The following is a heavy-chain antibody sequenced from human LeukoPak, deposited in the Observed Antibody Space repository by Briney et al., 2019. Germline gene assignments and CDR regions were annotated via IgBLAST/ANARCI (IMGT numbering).Heavy chain of an antibody. Sequence: SETLSLTCTVSGGSISRISYFWDWIRQPPGKGLEWIGTIYYTGSTYYAPSLKSRVALSVDTSKNQFSLNLTSVTAADTAVYYCARGCSGTYCTHYFQHWGQGTLVTVSS. CDR1: GGSISRISYF. J-gene: IGHJ1*01. D-gene: IGHD1-26*01. CDR3: ARGCSGTYCTHYFQH. V-gene: IGHV4-39*01. CDR2: IYYTGST.